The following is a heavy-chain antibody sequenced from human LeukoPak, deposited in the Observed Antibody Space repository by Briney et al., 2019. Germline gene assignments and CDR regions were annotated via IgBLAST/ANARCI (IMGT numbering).Heavy chain of an antibody. D-gene: IGHD2-21*02. CDR1: GYTLTELS. V-gene: IGHV1-24*01. CDR2: FDPEDGET. J-gene: IGHJ4*02. Sequence: ASVKVSCKVSGYTLTELSMHWVRQAPGKGLEWMGGFDPEDGETIYAQKFQGRVTMTEDTSTDTAYMELSSLRSEDTAVYYCATDHLLLPHCGGDCYTDYWGQGTLVTVSS. CDR3: ATDHLLLPHCGGDCYTDY.